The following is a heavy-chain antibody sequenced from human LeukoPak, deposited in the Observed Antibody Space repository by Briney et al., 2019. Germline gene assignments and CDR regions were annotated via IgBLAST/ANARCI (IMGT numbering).Heavy chain of an antibody. V-gene: IGHV3-11*01. J-gene: IGHJ4*02. CDR2: IPNRENTI. CDR1: GFTFSDTY. D-gene: IGHD3/OR15-3a*01. CDR3: SRDPRTLDY. Sequence: SLRLSCAASGFTFSDTYMTWIRQAPGKGLEWVAHIPNRENTIMHADSLKGRFTIYRDNAKNSLFLRMNSLRAEDTAVYYCSRDPRTLDYWGQGTLVTVSS.